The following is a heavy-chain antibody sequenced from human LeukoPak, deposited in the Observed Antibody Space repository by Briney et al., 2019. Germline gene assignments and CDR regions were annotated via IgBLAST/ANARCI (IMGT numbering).Heavy chain of an antibody. CDR1: GFTFSSYA. J-gene: IGHJ3*02. CDR3: ARDRDNWNYRAFDI. V-gene: IGHV3-23*01. Sequence: PGGSLRLSCAASGFTFSSYAMTWVHQAPGQGLEWVSAITGTGGSTYYADSVKGRFTTSRDNSKNTLYLQMNSLRAEDTAVYYCARDRDNWNYRAFDIWGQGTMVTVSS. D-gene: IGHD1-7*01. CDR2: ITGTGGST.